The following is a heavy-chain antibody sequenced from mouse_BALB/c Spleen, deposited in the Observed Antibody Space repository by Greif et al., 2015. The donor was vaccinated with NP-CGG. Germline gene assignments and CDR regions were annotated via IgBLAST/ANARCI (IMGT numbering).Heavy chain of an antibody. J-gene: IGHJ4*01. CDR1: GYTFTSYY. Sequence: QVQLQQSGPELVKPGASVRISCKASGYTFTSYYIHWVKQRPGQGLEWIGWIFPGNLNTKYNEKFKGKATLTADTSSSTTYMQLSSLTSEDSVVYFCTRDAMDYWGQGTSVTVSS. V-gene: IGHV1S56*01. CDR3: TRDAMDY. CDR2: IFPGNLNT.